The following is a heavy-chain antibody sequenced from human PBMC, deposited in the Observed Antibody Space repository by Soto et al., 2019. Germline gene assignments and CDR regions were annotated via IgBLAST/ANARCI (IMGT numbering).Heavy chain of an antibody. CDR2: ISGSGGST. CDR3: AKGLSSSSWLDAFDI. D-gene: IGHD6-13*01. J-gene: IGHJ3*02. Sequence: LRLSCAASGFTFSSYAMSWVRQAPGKGLEWVSAISGSGGSTYYADSVKGRFTISRDNSKNTLYLQMSSLRAEDTAVYYCAKGLSSSSWLDAFDIWGQGTMVTVSS. V-gene: IGHV3-23*01. CDR1: GFTFSSYA.